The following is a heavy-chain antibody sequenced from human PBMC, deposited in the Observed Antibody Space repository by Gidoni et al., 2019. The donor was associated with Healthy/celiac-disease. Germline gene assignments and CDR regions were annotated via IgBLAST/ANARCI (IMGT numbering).Heavy chain of an antibody. Sequence: QVQLQESGPGLVKPSQTLSLTCTVSGGSISSGGYYWSWIRQHPGKGLEWIGYIYYSGSTYYNPSLKSRVTISVDTSKNQFSQKLSSVTAADTAVYYCAREACSGGSCYSGLDGYFDYWGQGTLVTVSS. J-gene: IGHJ4*02. V-gene: IGHV4-31*03. CDR3: AREACSGGSCYSGLDGYFDY. D-gene: IGHD2-15*01. CDR2: IYYSGST. CDR1: GGSISSGGYY.